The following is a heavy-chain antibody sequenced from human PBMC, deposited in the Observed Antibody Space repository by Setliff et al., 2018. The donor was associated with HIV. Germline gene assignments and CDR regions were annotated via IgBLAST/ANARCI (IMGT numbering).Heavy chain of an antibody. V-gene: IGHV1-8*02. J-gene: IGHJ3*02. D-gene: IGHD3-3*01. Sequence: ASVKVSCKASGYTFTNYDVNWLRQATGQGLEWMGWMTPSSGNTGSAQKFQGRVSMTRNISISTAYMELRSLTSEDTAVYFCARGLGALEWEKRDGDAFDIWGQGTMVTVSS. CDR3: ARGLGALEWEKRDGDAFDI. CDR1: GYTFTNYD. CDR2: MTPSSGNT.